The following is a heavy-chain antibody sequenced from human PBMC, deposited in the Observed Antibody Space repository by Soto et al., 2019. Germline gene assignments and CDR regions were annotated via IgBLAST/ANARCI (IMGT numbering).Heavy chain of an antibody. Sequence: PSETLSLTCIVSGAAVRSSRFYWGWIRQTPGKGLEWIGSIVSSGAMHPNPSLRSRIDISLHLSQNKLSLDLFSVTAADTSVYYCSRQETASGSHYRSPFGHWGQGILVTVSS. V-gene: IGHV4-39*01. D-gene: IGHD6-13*01. CDR2: IVSSGAM. J-gene: IGHJ4*02. CDR3: SRQETASGSHYRSPFGH. CDR1: GAAVRSSRFY.